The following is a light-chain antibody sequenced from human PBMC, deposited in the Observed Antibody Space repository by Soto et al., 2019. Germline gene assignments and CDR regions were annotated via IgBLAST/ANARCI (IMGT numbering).Light chain of an antibody. V-gene: IGKV3-15*01. CDR1: QSVGGN. J-gene: IGKJ2*01. Sequence: EIVMTQSPATLSVSPGERATLSCRASQSVGGNLAWYQQRPGRAPRFLIYDASTRATDIPARLSGSGSGAEVTLTIISLQSEDFALYFCQLYNIWPLYTFGQGTKLEIK. CDR3: QLYNIWPLYT. CDR2: DAS.